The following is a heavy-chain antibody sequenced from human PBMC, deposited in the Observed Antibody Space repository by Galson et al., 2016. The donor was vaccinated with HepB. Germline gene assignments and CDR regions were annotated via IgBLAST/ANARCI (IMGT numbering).Heavy chain of an antibody. J-gene: IGHJ5*02. Sequence: LTCTVSGVSLSSRSYYWGWIRQSPGKGLEWIGSIYYYTGSTYYNPSLKSRVTISADTSKNQFSLRLSSVTAADTAVYYCARHIAVTATGDWFDPWGQGTLVIVSS. CDR1: GVSLSSRSYY. CDR2: IYYYTGST. D-gene: IGHD6-19*01. V-gene: IGHV4-39*01. CDR3: ARHIAVTATGDWFDP.